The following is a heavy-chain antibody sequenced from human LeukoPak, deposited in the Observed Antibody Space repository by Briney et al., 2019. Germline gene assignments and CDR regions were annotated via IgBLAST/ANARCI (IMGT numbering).Heavy chain of an antibody. D-gene: IGHD3-3*01. CDR2: IFLDDSQI. V-gene: IGHV5-51*01. Sequence: ESLKISCKESDHTLNIYWIAWVRQMPGRGLEWMGIIFLDDSQIEYNPSFQGQITISADKSFSTAYLQWSSLKASDTAMYYCARQYYDFWSGYPRQTYYFDYWGQGTLVTVSS. J-gene: IGHJ4*02. CDR1: DHTLNIYW. CDR3: ARQYYDFWSGYPRQTYYFDY.